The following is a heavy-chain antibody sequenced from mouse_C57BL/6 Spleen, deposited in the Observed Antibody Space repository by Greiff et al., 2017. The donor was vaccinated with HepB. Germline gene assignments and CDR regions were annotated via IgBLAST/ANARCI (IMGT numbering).Heavy chain of an antibody. CDR2: ISSGSSTI. CDR3: ARDGYYRFWYFDV. D-gene: IGHD2-3*01. Sequence: DVKLVESGGGLVKPGGSLKLSCAASGFTFSDYGMHWVRQAPEKGLEWVAYISSGSSTIYYADTVKGRFTISRDNAKNTLFLQMTSLRSEDTAMYYCARDGYYRFWYFDVWGTGTTVTVSS. V-gene: IGHV5-17*01. J-gene: IGHJ1*03. CDR1: GFTFSDYG.